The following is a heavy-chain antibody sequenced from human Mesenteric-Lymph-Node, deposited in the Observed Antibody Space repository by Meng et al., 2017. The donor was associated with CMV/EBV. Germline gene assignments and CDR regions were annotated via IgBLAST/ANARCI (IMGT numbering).Heavy chain of an antibody. CDR3: ARHVYFGSPGGIAAPAVDNWFDP. J-gene: IGHJ5*02. Sequence: ESLKISCTVSGGSISSSSYYWGWIRQPPGKGLEWIGSIYYSGSTYYNPSLKSRVTISVDTSKNQFSLKLSSVTAADTAVYYCARHVYFGSPGGIAAPAVDNWFDPWGQGTLVTVSS. V-gene: IGHV4-39*01. D-gene: IGHD6-6*01. CDR2: IYYSGST. CDR1: GGSISSSSYY.